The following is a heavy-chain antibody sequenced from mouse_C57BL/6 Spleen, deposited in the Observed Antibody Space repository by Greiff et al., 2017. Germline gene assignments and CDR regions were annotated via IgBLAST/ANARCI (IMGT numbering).Heavy chain of an antibody. V-gene: IGHV7-3*01. Sequence: EVKLVESGGGLVQTGGSLSLSCAASGFTFTDYYMSWVRQPPGKALEWLGFIRNKANGYTTEYSASVKGRFTISRDNSQSILYLQMNALRAEDSATYYCARSPIHYGNLYYYAMDYWGQGTSVTVSA. CDR2: IRNKANGYTT. J-gene: IGHJ4*01. D-gene: IGHD2-1*01. CDR1: GFTFTDYY. CDR3: ARSPIHYGNLYYYAMDY.